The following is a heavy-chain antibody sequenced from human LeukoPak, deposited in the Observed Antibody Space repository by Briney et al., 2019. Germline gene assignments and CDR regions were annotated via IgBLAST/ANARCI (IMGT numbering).Heavy chain of an antibody. J-gene: IGHJ4*02. CDR3: ARESVGDFDY. CDR1: GFTFRTYA. Sequence: GSLRLSCAASGFTFRTYAMSWVRQAPGKGLEWVANIKQDGSEKYYVDSVKGRFTISRDNAKNSLYLQMNSLRAEDTAVYYCARESVGDFDYWGQGTLVTVSS. CDR2: IKQDGSEK. V-gene: IGHV3-7*03. D-gene: IGHD1-26*01.